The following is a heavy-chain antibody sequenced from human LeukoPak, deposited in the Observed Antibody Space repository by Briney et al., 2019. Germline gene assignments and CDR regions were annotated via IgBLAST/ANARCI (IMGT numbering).Heavy chain of an antibody. CDR2: INHSGGT. D-gene: IGHD6-19*01. CDR3: ARHAAGLYYFDY. V-gene: IGHV4-34*01. J-gene: IGHJ4*02. Sequence: SETLSLTCAVYGGSFSGYYWSWIRQPPGKGLEWIGEINHSGGTNYNPSLKGRVTISLDTSKNRFSLKLSSVTAADTAVYYCARHAAGLYYFDYWGQGTLVTVSS. CDR1: GGSFSGYY.